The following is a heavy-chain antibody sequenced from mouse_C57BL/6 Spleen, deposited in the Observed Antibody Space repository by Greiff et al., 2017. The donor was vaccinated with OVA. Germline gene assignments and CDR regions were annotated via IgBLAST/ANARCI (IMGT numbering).Heavy chain of an antibody. CDR3: ARHGWYFDV. CDR1: GFTFSDYY. CDR2: ISNGGGST. Sequence: EVNLVESGGGLVQPGGSLKLSCAASGFTFSDYYMYWVRQTPEKRLEWVAYISNGGGSTYYPDTVKGRFTISRDKDKNTLYLQMSRLKSEDTAMYYCARHGWYFDVWGTGTTVTVSS. J-gene: IGHJ1*03. V-gene: IGHV5-12*01.